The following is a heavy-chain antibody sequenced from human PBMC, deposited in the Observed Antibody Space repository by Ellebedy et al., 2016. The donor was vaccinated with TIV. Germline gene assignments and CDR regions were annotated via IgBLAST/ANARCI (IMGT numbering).Heavy chain of an antibody. CDR1: GFTFSNYW. D-gene: IGHD3-22*01. Sequence: HTGGSLRLSXAASGFTFSNYWMHWVRQAPGKGLVWLSHINSDGSDTTYADSVEGRFTVSRDNAKNTVYLQMNNLRAEDTAVYYCARDRGFDSSAYYWFWWFDPWGQGTLVTVSS. CDR3: ARDRGFDSSAYYWFWWFDP. CDR2: INSDGSDT. J-gene: IGHJ5*02. V-gene: IGHV3-74*03.